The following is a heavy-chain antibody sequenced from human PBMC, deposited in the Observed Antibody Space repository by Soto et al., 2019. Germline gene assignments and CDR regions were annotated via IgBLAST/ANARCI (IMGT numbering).Heavy chain of an antibody. CDR2: IYYSGST. Sequence: NPSETLSLTCTVSGGSISSGDYYWSWIRQPPGKGLEWIGYIYYSGSTYYNPSLKSRVTISVDTSKNQFSLKLSSVTAADTAVYYCARDYGDYEIWFDPWGQGTLVTSPQ. V-gene: IGHV4-30-4*01. CDR3: ARDYGDYEIWFDP. J-gene: IGHJ5*02. D-gene: IGHD4-17*01. CDR1: GGSISSGDYY.